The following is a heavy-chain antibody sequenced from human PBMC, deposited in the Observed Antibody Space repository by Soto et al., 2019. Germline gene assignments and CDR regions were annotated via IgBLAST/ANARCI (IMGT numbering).Heavy chain of an antibody. J-gene: IGHJ6*03. CDR3: TTETLYYDFWSGYYHYYYYMDV. D-gene: IGHD3-3*01. CDR1: GFSFNNTR. CDR2: IKSKTDGGTT. Sequence: GGSLRLSCAASGFSFNNTRMSWVRQAPGNGLEWVGRIKSKTDGGTTDYAAPVKGRFTISRDDSKNTLYLQMYSLKTEDLAVYYCTTETLYYDFWSGYYHYYYYMDVWGKGTTVTVSS. V-gene: IGHV3-15*01.